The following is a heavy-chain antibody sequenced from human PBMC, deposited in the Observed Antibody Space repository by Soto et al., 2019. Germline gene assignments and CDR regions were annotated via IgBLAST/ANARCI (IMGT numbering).Heavy chain of an antibody. CDR2: LNGDSVTT. V-gene: IGHV3-23*01. D-gene: IGHD3-16*01. CDR1: GFTFSIYA. Sequence: EVQLLESGGGLVQPGGSLRLSCAASGFTFSIYAMSWVRQAPWKGLEWISALNGDSVTTNYADSVKGRFTISKDNSKNTLFLQMSSLRAEDPAVYYCARERRPSIYSRFDVWRQGTTVIVAS. CDR3: ARERRPSIYSRFDV. J-gene: IGHJ6*02.